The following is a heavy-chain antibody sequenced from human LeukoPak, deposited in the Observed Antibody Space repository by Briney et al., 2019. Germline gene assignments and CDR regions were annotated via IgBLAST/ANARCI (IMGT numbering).Heavy chain of an antibody. Sequence: LSLTCAVYGGSFSGYYWSWIRQAPGKGLEWVSYISSSGSTIYYADSVKGRFTISRDNAKNSLYLQMNSLRAEDTAVYYCARGGVGIAAAGTFDYWGQGTLVTVSS. CDR1: GGSFSGYY. CDR2: ISSSGSTI. D-gene: IGHD6-13*01. J-gene: IGHJ4*02. CDR3: ARGGVGIAAAGTFDY. V-gene: IGHV3-11*04.